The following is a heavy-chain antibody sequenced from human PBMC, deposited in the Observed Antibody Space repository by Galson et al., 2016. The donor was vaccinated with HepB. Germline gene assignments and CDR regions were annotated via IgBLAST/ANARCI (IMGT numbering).Heavy chain of an antibody. J-gene: IGHJ3*01. CDR3: ARDPMRFAFVL. Sequence: SLRLSCAASAFTFNSYAMSWVRQAPGKGLEWVAYIREDGSGKYHVDSVKGRFTISRDNAKNSLYLQMNSLRAEDTAVYYCARDPMRFAFVLWGQGTMVTVSS. CDR1: AFTFNSYA. V-gene: IGHV3-7*01. CDR2: IREDGSGK.